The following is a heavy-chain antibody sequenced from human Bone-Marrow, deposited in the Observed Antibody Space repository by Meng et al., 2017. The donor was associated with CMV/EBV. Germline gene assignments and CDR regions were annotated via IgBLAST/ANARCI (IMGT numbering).Heavy chain of an antibody. V-gene: IGHV3-11*01. CDR1: GFSFRDYY. J-gene: IGHJ2*01. CDR2: ISSSGNII. CDR3: ARENPPYWYLDL. Sequence: SCVSFGFSFRDYYMSWIRQAPGKGLEWISKISSSGNIIYNLESVKGRFTISRDNAKNSLHLQMNSLRAEDTAVYYCARENPPYWYLDLWGRGTLVTVSS.